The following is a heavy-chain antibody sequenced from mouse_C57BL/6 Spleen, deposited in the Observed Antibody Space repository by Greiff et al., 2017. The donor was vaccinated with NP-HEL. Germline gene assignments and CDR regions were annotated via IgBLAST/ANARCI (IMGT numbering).Heavy chain of an antibody. CDR3: ARRLRSNNWYFDV. V-gene: IGHV1-42*01. J-gene: IGHJ1*03. CDR2: INPSTGGT. D-gene: IGHD1-1*01. CDR1: GYSFTGYY. Sequence: EVQLQQSGPELVKPGASVKISCKASGYSFTGYYMNWVKQSPEKSLEWIGEINPSTGGTTYNQKFKAKATLTVDKSSSTAYMQLKSLTSEDSAVYYCARRLRSNNWYFDVWGTGTTVTVSS.